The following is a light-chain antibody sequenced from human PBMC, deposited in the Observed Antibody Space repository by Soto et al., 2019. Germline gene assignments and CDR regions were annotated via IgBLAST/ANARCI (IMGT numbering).Light chain of an antibody. CDR3: QQRSNWQGAT. J-gene: IGKJ4*01. Sequence: EIVMTQSPATLSVSPGERATLSCRASQSITRNLAWYQQTPGQAPRLLIYGASTRASGIPARFSGSGSGTEFTLTISSLQSEDFAVYYCQQRSNWQGATFGGGTKVDIK. CDR1: QSITRN. V-gene: IGKV3-15*01. CDR2: GAS.